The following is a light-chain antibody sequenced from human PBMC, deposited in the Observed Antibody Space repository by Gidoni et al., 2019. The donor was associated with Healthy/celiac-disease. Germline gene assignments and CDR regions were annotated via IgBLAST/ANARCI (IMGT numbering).Light chain of an antibody. CDR1: QIVISRY. V-gene: IGKV3-20*01. CDR3: QQYGSSPLT. J-gene: IGKJ4*01. Sequence: EIVLTQSPGTLSLSPGERATLSCRASQIVISRYLAWYQQKPGQAPRLLIYGASRRATGIPDRFSGSGSGTDFTLTISRLEPEDFAVYYCQQYGSSPLTFGGGTKVEIK. CDR2: GAS.